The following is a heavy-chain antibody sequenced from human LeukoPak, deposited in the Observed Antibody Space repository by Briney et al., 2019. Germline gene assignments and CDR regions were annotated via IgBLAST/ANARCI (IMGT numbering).Heavy chain of an antibody. CDR3: ARDIWEDIVADY. CDR1: GFTFSSYA. CDR2: ISGSGGST. Sequence: GGSLRLSCAASGFTFSSYAMSWVRQAPGKGLEWVSAISGSGGSTYYADSVKGRFTISRDNSKNTLYLQMNSLRAEDTAVYYCARDIWEDIVADYWGQGTLVTVSS. V-gene: IGHV3-23*01. J-gene: IGHJ4*02. D-gene: IGHD2-15*01.